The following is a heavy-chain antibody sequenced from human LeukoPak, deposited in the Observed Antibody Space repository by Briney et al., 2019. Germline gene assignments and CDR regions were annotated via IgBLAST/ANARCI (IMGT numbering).Heavy chain of an antibody. CDR3: ARYRSGYYFDY. D-gene: IGHD3-10*01. CDR2: ISSSSSTI. V-gene: IGHV3-48*01. Sequence: GGSLRLSCAASGFTFSSYSMNWVRQAPGKGLEWVSYISSSSSTIYYADSVKGRFTISRDNAKNSLYLQMNSLRAEDTAVYYCARYRSGYYFDYWGQGTLVTVSS. J-gene: IGHJ4*02. CDR1: GFTFSSYS.